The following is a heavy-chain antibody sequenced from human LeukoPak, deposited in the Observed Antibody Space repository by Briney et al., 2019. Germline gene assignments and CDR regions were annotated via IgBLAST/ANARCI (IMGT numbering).Heavy chain of an antibody. J-gene: IGHJ4*02. D-gene: IGHD6-19*01. CDR3: ARGGIQVSGIDEFDY. CDR1: GFTFMDYD. CDR2: IGIRGDT. Sequence: GGSLRLSCAASGFTFMDYDMHWGRQVIGKGLEWVSAIGIRGDTHYSGSVKGRFTISRENAESSLYLQMNSLRAEDTAVYYCARGGIQVSGIDEFDYWGQGTLVTVSS. V-gene: IGHV3-13*01.